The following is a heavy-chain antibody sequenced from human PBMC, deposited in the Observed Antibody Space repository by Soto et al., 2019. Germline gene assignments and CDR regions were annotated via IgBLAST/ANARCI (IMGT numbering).Heavy chain of an antibody. J-gene: IGHJ6*02. CDR3: TTLSITIFGVVLMDV. Sequence: PGGSLRLSCAASGFTFINAWMSWVRQAPGKGLEWVGRIKSKTDGGTTDYAAPVKGRFTISRDDSKNTLYLQMNSLKTEDTAVYYCTTLSITIFGVVLMDVWGQGTTVTVSS. V-gene: IGHV3-15*01. CDR2: IKSKTDGGTT. D-gene: IGHD3-3*01. CDR1: GFTFINAW.